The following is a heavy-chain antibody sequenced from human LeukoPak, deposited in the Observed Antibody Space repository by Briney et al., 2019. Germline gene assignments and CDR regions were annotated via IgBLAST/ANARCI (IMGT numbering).Heavy chain of an antibody. V-gene: IGHV3-66*01. J-gene: IGHJ4*02. Sequence: GVSLRLSCAASGFTVSSNYMSWVRQAPGKGLEWVSVIYSGGSTDCADSVKGRFTISRDNSKNTLYLQMNNLRAEDTAVYYCARGVITVAGPLDFWGQGTLVTVSS. CDR2: IYSGGST. D-gene: IGHD6-19*01. CDR1: GFTVSSNY. CDR3: ARGVITVAGPLDF.